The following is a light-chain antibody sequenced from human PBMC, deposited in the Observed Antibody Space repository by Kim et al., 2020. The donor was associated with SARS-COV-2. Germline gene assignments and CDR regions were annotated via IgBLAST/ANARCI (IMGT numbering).Light chain of an antibody. Sequence: SYELTQPLSVSVALGQTARITCGGNNIGSKNVHWYRQKPGQAPVLVIYRDSNRPSGIPERFSGSNSGNTATLTISRAQAGDEADYYCQVWDSSFYVFGTGTKVTVL. CDR1: NIGSKN. CDR2: RDS. V-gene: IGLV3-9*01. J-gene: IGLJ1*01. CDR3: QVWDSSFYV.